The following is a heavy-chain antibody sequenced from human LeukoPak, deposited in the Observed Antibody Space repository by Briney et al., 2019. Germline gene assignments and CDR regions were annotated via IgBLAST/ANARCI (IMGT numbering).Heavy chain of an antibody. D-gene: IGHD2-2*01. CDR1: NDSISSGDYY. CDR2: IYTSGST. J-gene: IGHJ4*02. V-gene: IGHV4-61*02. CDR3: ARGMGVPAAPHFDY. Sequence: PSETLSLTCTVSNDSISSGDYYWNWIRQPPGKGLEWIGRIYTSGSTNYNPSLKSRVTISVDTSKNQFSLKLSSVTAADTAVYYCARGMGVPAAPHFDYWGQGTLVTVSS.